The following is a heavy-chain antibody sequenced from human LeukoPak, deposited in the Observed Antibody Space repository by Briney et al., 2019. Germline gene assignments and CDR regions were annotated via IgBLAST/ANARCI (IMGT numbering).Heavy chain of an antibody. CDR3: ARRSARWELLREPHAEYFQH. J-gene: IGHJ1*01. CDR1: GGSISSSSYY. Sequence: SETLSLTCTVSGGSISSSSYYWGWIRPPPGKGLEWIGSIYYSGSTYCNPSLKSRVTISVDTSKNQFSLKLSSVTAADTAVYYCARRSARWELLREPHAEYFQHWGQGTLVTVSS. D-gene: IGHD1-26*01. CDR2: IYYSGST. V-gene: IGHV4-39*01.